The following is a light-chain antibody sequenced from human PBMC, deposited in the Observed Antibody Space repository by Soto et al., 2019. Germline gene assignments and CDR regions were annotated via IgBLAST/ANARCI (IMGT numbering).Light chain of an antibody. Sequence: QSALTQPPSASGSPGQSVTISCTGTSSDIGGYNYVSWYQQHPGKAPKFVIYEVSKRPSGVPNRFSGSKSGNTASLTVSGLQAEDEADYYCSSYAGSNNHVIFGGGTQLTVL. CDR3: SSYAGSNNHVI. V-gene: IGLV2-8*01. J-gene: IGLJ2*01. CDR2: EVS. CDR1: SSDIGGYNY.